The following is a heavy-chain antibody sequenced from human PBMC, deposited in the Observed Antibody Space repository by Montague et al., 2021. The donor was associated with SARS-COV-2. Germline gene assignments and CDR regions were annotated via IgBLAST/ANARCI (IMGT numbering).Heavy chain of an antibody. CDR2: IFHXGXS. V-gene: IGHV4-39*01. J-gene: IGHJ4*02. CDR1: GGTISTDNLYWY. CDR3: ARHVSNLRAAVDCFDY. Sequence: SETLSLTCLVSGGTISTDNLYWYWAWIRQPPGKGLEWIGSIFHXGXSXXXXSLNTRVTISIDTSRNHFSLSLTSVTAPDTAVYYCARHVSNLRAAVDCFDYWGQGTPVTVSS. D-gene: IGHD5/OR15-5a*01.